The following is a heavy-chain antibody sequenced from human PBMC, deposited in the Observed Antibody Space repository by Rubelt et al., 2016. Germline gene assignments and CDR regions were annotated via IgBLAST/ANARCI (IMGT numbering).Heavy chain of an antibody. D-gene: IGHD3-9*01. Sequence: VRQAPGKGLEWVAVISYDGSNKYYTDSVKGRFTISRDNSKNTLYLQMNSLRAEDTAVYYCAKEGTNHVLRYFDWLYPSFDYWGQGTLVTVSS. J-gene: IGHJ4*02. CDR2: ISYDGSNK. V-gene: IGHV3-30*04. CDR3: AKEGTNHVLRYFDWLYPSFDY.